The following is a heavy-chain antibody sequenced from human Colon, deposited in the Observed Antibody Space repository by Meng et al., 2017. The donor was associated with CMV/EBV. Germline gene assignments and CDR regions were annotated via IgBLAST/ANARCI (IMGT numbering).Heavy chain of an antibody. Sequence: QVRLVQVGGGVKKPGPSGKVSCKASGYTFTGYYMHWVRQAPGQGLEWMGWINPNSGGINYAQKFQGRVTMTRDTSISTAYMELSRLRSDDTAVYYCARDLRVWFGEFKNWGQGTLVTVSS. CDR2: INPNSGGI. D-gene: IGHD3-10*01. V-gene: IGHV1-2*02. J-gene: IGHJ4*02. CDR1: GYTFTGYY. CDR3: ARDLRVWFGEFKN.